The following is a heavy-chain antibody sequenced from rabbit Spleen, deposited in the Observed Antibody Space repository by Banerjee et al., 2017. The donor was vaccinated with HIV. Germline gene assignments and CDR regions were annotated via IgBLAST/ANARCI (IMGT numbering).Heavy chain of an antibody. D-gene: IGHD8-1*01. CDR2: IYGGDMHST. Sequence: QSLEESGGDLVKPGASLTLTCTASGFSFSSTYYMCWVRQAPGKGLEWIACIYGGDMHSTAYASWAKGRFTISKTSSTTVTLQMTSLTVADTATYFCARDTGSSFSSYGMDLWGPGPLVTVS. V-gene: IGHV1S40*01. CDR3: ARDTGSSFSSYGMDL. J-gene: IGHJ6*01. CDR1: GFSFSSTYY.